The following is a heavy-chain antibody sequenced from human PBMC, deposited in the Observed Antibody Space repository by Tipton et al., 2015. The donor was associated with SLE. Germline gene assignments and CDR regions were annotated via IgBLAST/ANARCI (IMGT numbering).Heavy chain of an antibody. V-gene: IGHV3-30*02. CDR3: AREGITGNYYYGMDV. D-gene: IGHD1-20*01. CDR1: GFNFNTND. CDR2: IRAAGSET. Sequence: SLRLSCAASGFNFNTNDMHWVRQAPGKGLEWLAFIRAAGSETFYADSVQGRFTISRDNSKNTLFLQLNSLRAEDTAVYYCAREGITGNYYYGMDVWGQGTTVTVSS. J-gene: IGHJ6*02.